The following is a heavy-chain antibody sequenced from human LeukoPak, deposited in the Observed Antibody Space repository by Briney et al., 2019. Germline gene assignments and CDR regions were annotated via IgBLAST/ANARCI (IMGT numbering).Heavy chain of an antibody. Sequence: PGGSLRLSCAASGFTVSSNYMSWVRQAPGKGLEWVSVIYSGGSTYYADSVKGRFTISRDNSKNTLYLKMNSLRAEDTAVYYCAGEITMVRGKSSAYYYGMDVWGKGTTVTVSS. J-gene: IGHJ6*04. D-gene: IGHD3-10*01. CDR1: GFTVSSNY. V-gene: IGHV3-53*01. CDR2: IYSGGST. CDR3: AGEITMVRGKSSAYYYGMDV.